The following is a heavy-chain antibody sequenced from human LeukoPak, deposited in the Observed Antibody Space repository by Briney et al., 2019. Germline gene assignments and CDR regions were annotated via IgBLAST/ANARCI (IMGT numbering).Heavy chain of an antibody. J-gene: IGHJ5*02. V-gene: IGHV4-34*01. CDR1: GGSFSGYH. D-gene: IGHD2-2*01. Sequence: PSETLSLTCAVYGGSFSGYHWSWIRQPPGKGLEWIGEINHSGSTNYNPSLKSRVTISVDTSKNQFSLKLSSVTAADTAVYYCARISRDIVVVPAATNGWFDPWGQGTLVTVSS. CDR2: INHSGST. CDR3: ARISRDIVVVPAATNGWFDP.